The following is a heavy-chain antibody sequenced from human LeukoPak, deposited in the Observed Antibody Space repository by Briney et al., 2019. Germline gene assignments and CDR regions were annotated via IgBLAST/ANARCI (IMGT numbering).Heavy chain of an antibody. D-gene: IGHD5-12*01. CDR3: ARAQGGQVALFDY. Sequence: ASVKVSCKASGYTFTVYYLYWVRQAPGQGLEWMGWINPNSGGTNYAQKFRGRVTITRGTSINTIYMDLSTLTSDDTAMYYCARAQGGQVALFDYWGQGTLVTVSS. CDR2: INPNSGGT. J-gene: IGHJ4*02. CDR1: GYTFTVYY. V-gene: IGHV1-2*02.